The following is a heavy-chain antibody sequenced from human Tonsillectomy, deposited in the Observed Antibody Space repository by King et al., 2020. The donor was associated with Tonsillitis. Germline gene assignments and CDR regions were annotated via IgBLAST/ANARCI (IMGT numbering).Heavy chain of an antibody. CDR2: ISCTSTYI. CDR1: GFTFSTFS. Sequence: VQLVESGGGLVKPGGSLRLSCAASGFTFSTFSMNWVRQAPGKGLEWVSSISCTSTYIYYADSVKGRFTISRDNAKNSLYLQLNSLRAEDTAVYYCARGLYSLDAFDIWGQGTMVTVSS. D-gene: IGHD5-18*01. CDR3: ARGLYSLDAFDI. J-gene: IGHJ3*02. V-gene: IGHV3-21*01.